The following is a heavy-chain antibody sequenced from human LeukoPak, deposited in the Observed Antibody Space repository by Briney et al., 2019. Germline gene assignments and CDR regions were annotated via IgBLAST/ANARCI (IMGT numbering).Heavy chain of an antibody. Sequence: GGSLRLSCAASGFTFSSYAMTWVRQAPGKGLEWVSGISDSSGSTYYADSVKGRFAVSRDNSKNTLYLQMNSLRPGDTATYYCGRGGYPNSKFDYWGQGTLVTVSS. V-gene: IGHV3-23*01. CDR2: ISDSSGST. D-gene: IGHD6-13*01. CDR3: GRGGYPNSKFDY. CDR1: GFTFSSYA. J-gene: IGHJ4*02.